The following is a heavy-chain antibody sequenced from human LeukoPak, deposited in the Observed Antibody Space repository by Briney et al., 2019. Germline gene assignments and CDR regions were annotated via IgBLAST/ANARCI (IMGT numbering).Heavy chain of an antibody. J-gene: IGHJ5*02. CDR3: ARDRRIAVAVFNWFDP. D-gene: IGHD6-19*01. Sequence: SETLSLTCTVSGGSISSSSYYWGWIRQPPGKGLEWIGSIYYSGSTYYNPSLKSRVTISVDTSKNQFSLKLSSVTAADTAVYYCARDRRIAVAVFNWFDPWGQGTLVTVSS. CDR2: IYYSGST. CDR1: GGSISSSSYY. V-gene: IGHV4-39*07.